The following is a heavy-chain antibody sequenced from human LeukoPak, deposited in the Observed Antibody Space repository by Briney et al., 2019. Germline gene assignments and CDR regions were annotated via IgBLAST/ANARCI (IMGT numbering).Heavy chain of an antibody. V-gene: IGHV1-46*01. CDR1: GYTFTSYY. J-gene: IGHJ4*02. CDR2: INPSGGST. CDR3: ARESGRQGCLDY. Sequence: ASVKVSCKASGYTFTSYYMHWVRQAPGQGLEWMGIINPSGGSTSYAQKFQGRVTMTRDMSTSTVYMELSSLRSEDTAVYYCARESGRQGCLDYWGQGTLVTVSS. D-gene: IGHD2-15*01.